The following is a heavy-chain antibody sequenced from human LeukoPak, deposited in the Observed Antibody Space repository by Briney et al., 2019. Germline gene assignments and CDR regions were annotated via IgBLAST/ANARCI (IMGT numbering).Heavy chain of an antibody. D-gene: IGHD2-2*01. V-gene: IGHV1-8*01. CDR3: ARGVVPAAMGGYNWFDP. CDR2: MNPNSGNT. CDR1: GYTFTSYD. Sequence: ASVKVSCKASGYTFTSYDINWVRQATGQGLEWMGRMNPNSGNTGYAQKFQGRVTMTRNTSISTAYMELSSLRSEDTAVYYCARGVVPAAMGGYNWFDPWGQGTLVTVSS. J-gene: IGHJ5*02.